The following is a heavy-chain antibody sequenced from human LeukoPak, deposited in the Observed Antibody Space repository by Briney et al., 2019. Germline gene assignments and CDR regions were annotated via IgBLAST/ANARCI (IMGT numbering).Heavy chain of an antibody. D-gene: IGHD2-2*01. CDR1: GFTFSSYS. Sequence: PGGSLGLSCAASGFTFSSYSMNWVRQAPGKGLEWVSSISSSSSYIYYADSVKGRFTISRDNAKNSLYLQMNSLRAEDTAVYYCARDGGYCSSTSCYFHYYYYMDVWGKGTTVTVSS. CDR2: ISSSSSYI. J-gene: IGHJ6*03. V-gene: IGHV3-21*01. CDR3: ARDGGYCSSTSCYFHYYYYMDV.